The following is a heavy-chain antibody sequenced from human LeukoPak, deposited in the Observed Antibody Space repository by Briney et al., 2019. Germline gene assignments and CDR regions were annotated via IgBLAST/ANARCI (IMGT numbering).Heavy chain of an antibody. D-gene: IGHD6-13*01. CDR2: IQYDGSNK. J-gene: IGHJ2*01. CDR3: ARAAYSSTWYSRYFDL. Sequence: TGGSLRLSCAASGFTFSSYGMHWVCQAPGKGLEWVAFIQYDGSNKYYADSVKGRFTISRENAKNSLYLRMNSLRAGDTAVYYCARAAYSSTWYSRYFDLWGRGTLVTVSS. V-gene: IGHV3-30*02. CDR1: GFTFSSYG.